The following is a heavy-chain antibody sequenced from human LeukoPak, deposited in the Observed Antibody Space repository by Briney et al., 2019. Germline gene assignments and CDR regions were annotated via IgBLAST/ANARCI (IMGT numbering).Heavy chain of an antibody. V-gene: IGHV3-11*03. CDR2: ISSRSSYT. J-gene: IGHJ3*02. D-gene: IGHD3-16*01. CDR1: GFTFSDYQ. CDR3: ARTLGWDDAFDI. Sequence: PGRSLRLSCAASGFTFSDYQMNWVRQAPGKGLEWISYISSRSSYTNYADPVKGRFTVSRDNARNSLYLQMNSPRAEDTAVYYCARTLGWDDAFDIWGQGTMVTVSS.